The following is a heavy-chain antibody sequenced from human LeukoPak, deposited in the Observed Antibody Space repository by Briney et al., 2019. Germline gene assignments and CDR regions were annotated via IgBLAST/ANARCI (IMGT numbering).Heavy chain of an antibody. CDR1: GYTFTSYY. CDR3: AKSRSRRGAFDI. D-gene: IGHD1-26*01. Sequence: GASVKVSCKASGYTFTSYYMHWVRQAPGQGLEWMGIINPSGGSTSYAQKFQGRVTMTRAMSTSTVYMELSSLRSEDTAVYYCAKSRSRRGAFDIWGQGTMVTVSS. J-gene: IGHJ3*02. V-gene: IGHV1-46*01. CDR2: INPSGGST.